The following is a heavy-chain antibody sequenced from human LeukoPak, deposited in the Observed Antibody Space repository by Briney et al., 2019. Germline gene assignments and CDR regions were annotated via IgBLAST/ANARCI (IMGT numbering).Heavy chain of an antibody. Sequence: SETLSLTCTVSGGSISSSSYYWGWIRQPPGKGLEWIGSIYYSGSTYYNPSLKSRVTISVDTSKNQFSLKLSSVTAADTAVYYCARGGYSSGLVVLNYWGQGTLVTVSS. CDR2: IYYSGST. CDR3: ARGGYSSGLVVLNY. D-gene: IGHD6-19*01. J-gene: IGHJ4*02. V-gene: IGHV4-39*07. CDR1: GGSISSSSYY.